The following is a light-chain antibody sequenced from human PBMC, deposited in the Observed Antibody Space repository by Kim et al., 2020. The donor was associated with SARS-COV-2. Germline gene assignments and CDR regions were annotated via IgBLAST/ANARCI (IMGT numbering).Light chain of an antibody. V-gene: IGLV3-19*01. J-gene: IGLJ3*02. Sequence: SSELTQDPAVSVALGHTVRITCQGDSLRRFYASWYQQKPGQAPVLVIYGKTNRPSGIPDRFSGSSSGNTASLTITGAQAEDEADYYCNSRDSTDNHWVFGGGTQLTVL. CDR1: SLRRFY. CDR3: NSRDSTDNHWV. CDR2: GKT.